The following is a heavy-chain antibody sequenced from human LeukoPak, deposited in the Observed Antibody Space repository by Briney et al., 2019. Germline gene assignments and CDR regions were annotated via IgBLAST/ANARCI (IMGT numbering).Heavy chain of an antibody. CDR1: GGSISSYY. D-gene: IGHD3-9*01. V-gene: IGHV4-59*12. CDR2: IYYSGST. Sequence: DPSETLSLTCTVSGGSISSYYWSWIRQPPGKGLEWIGYIYYSGSTYYNPSLKSRVTISVDTSKNQFSLKLSSVTAADTAVYYCARVGYDILTGLSVFDYWGQGTLVTVSS. J-gene: IGHJ4*02. CDR3: ARVGYDILTGLSVFDY.